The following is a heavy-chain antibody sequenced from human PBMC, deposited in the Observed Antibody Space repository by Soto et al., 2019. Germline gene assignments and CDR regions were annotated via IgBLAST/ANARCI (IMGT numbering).Heavy chain of an antibody. J-gene: IGHJ4*02. D-gene: IGHD3-10*01. Sequence: NPSEPLSLTCTVSGYSINSHDYWGWIRPPPGKGPEWIASIYHSVITLYNPSLRSRVNISIDTSKNQFSLRLTAVTAADTAMYYCARKEYYASGRINLFEYWGQGTLVNASS. V-gene: IGHV4-38-2*02. CDR1: GYSINSHDY. CDR2: IYHSVIT. CDR3: ARKEYYASGRINLFEY.